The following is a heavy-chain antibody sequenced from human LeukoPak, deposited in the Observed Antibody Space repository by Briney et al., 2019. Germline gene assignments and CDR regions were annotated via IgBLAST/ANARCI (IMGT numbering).Heavy chain of an antibody. J-gene: IGHJ6*03. V-gene: IGHV4-59*08. CDR1: GGSISSYY. D-gene: IGHD5-18*01. CDR3: ARYTAMAPYYYYYYMDV. Sequence: SETLSLTCTVSGGSISSYYWSWIRQPPGKGLEWIGCIYYIGNTHYNPSLKSRVTISVDTSKNQFSLKLSSVTAADTAVYYCARYTAMAPYYYYYYMDVWGKGTTVTVSS. CDR2: IYYIGNT.